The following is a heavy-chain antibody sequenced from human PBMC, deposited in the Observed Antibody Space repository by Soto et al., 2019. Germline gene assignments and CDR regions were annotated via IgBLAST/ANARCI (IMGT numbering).Heavy chain of an antibody. CDR3: TRDRGRRYNDGRGYYYSAY. J-gene: IGHJ4*02. D-gene: IGHD3-22*01. Sequence: QVQLVQSGAEVKKPGSSVKVSCKASGGTFSSYAISWVRQAPGQGLEWMGGIIPIFGTANYAQKLQGRVTITADESTNTAYMELGSLRSEDTAVYYCTRDRGRRYNDGRGYYYSAYWGQGTLVTVSS. CDR1: GGTFSSYA. V-gene: IGHV1-69*01. CDR2: IIPIFGTA.